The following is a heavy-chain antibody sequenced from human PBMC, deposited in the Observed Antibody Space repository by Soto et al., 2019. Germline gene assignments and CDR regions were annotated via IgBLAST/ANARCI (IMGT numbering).Heavy chain of an antibody. Sequence: QVQLQESGPGLVKPSETLSLTCTVSGGSVSSGSYYWSWIRQPPGKGLEWIGYIYYSGSTNYNPSLKSRFTISVDTSKNQFSLKLSSVTAADTAVYYCARDHRQQLVSPGYYYYGMDVWGQGTTVTVSS. CDR2: IYYSGST. V-gene: IGHV4-61*01. CDR3: ARDHRQQLVSPGYYYYGMDV. J-gene: IGHJ6*02. CDR1: GGSVSSGSYY. D-gene: IGHD6-13*01.